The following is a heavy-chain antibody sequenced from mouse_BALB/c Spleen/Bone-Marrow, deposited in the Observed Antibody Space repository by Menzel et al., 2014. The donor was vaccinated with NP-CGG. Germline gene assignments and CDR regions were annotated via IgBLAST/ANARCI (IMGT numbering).Heavy chain of an antibody. CDR2: ISDGGSYT. CDR3: ARGSSYFDY. J-gene: IGHJ2*01. CDR1: GFTFRDYY. Sequence: EVQVVESGGGLVKPGGSLKLSCAASGFTFRDYYMYWVRQTPEKRLEWVATISDGGSYTYYPDSVKGRFTISRDNAKNNLYLQMSSLKSEDTAMYYCARGSSYFDYWGQGTTLTVSS. D-gene: IGHD1-1*01. V-gene: IGHV5-4*02.